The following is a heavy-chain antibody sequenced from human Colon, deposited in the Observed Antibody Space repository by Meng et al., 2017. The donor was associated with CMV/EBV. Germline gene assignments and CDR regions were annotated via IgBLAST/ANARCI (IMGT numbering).Heavy chain of an antibody. Sequence: GGFLRLSCATSGFTFSGTAMHWVRQASGRGLEWVGRVRSKANRYATSYAASVKGRFTISKDTPKNQVVLTMTNVDPVDTATYYCAHNIGSRAGNDAFDIWGRGTMVTVSS. D-gene: IGHD6-13*01. V-gene: IGHV3-73*01. CDR2: VRSKANRYAT. CDR3: AHNIGSRAGNDAFDI. J-gene: IGHJ3*02. CDR1: GFTFSGTA.